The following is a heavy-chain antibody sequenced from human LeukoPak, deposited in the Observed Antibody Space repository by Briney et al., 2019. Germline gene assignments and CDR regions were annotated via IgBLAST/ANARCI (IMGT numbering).Heavy chain of an antibody. D-gene: IGHD2-15*01. CDR1: GGSISSGGYY. Sequence: PSQTLSLTCTVSGGSISSGGYYWSWIRQHPGKGLEWIGYIYYSGSTYYTPSLKSRVTISVDTSKNQFSLKLSSVTAADTAVYYCARVLGSRLAAYNFDYWGQGTLVTVSS. V-gene: IGHV4-31*03. J-gene: IGHJ4*02. CDR3: ARVLGSRLAAYNFDY. CDR2: IYYSGST.